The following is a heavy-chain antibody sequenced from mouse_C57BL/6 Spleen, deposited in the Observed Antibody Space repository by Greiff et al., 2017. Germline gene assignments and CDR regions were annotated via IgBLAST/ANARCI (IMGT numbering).Heavy chain of an antibody. V-gene: IGHV1-59*01. D-gene: IGHD4-1*01. CDR2: IDPSDSYT. J-gene: IGHJ4*01. CDR1: GYTFTSYW. Sequence: QVQLQQPGAELVRPGTSVKLSCKASGYTFTSYWMHWVKQRPGQGLEWIGVIDPSDSYTNYNQKFKGKATLTVDTSSSTAYMQLSSLTSEDSAVYYCGRGGLAWDAMDYWGQGTSVTVSS. CDR3: GRGGLAWDAMDY.